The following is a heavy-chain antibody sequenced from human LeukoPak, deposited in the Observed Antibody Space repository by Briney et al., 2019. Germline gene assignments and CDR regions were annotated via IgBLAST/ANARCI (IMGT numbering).Heavy chain of an antibody. V-gene: IGHV4-61*05. J-gene: IGHJ4*02. Sequence: SETLSLTCTVSGGSISSSSYYWGWIRQPPGKELEWIGNIHYTGGTYYNPSLKSRVTISVDTSKNHFSLKLSYVNAADTAVYYCARYISSGLDYWGQGTLVTVSS. D-gene: IGHD6-6*01. CDR1: GGSISSSSYY. CDR2: IHYTGGT. CDR3: ARYISSGLDY.